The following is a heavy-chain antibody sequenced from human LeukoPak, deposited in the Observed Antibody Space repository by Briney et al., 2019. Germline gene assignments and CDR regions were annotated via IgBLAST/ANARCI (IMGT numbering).Heavy chain of an antibody. CDR3: ARGDSSGWLYLDY. Sequence: PSETLSLTCTVSGSSISSYYWSWIRQPPGKGLEWIGYIYYSGSTNYNPSLKSRVTISVDTSKNQFSLKLSSVTAADTAVYYCARGDSSGWLYLDYWGQGTLVTVSS. D-gene: IGHD6-19*01. CDR2: IYYSGST. V-gene: IGHV4-59*08. J-gene: IGHJ4*02. CDR1: GSSISSYY.